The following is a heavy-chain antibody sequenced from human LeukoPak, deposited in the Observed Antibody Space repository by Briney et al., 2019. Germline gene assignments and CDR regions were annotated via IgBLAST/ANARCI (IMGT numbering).Heavy chain of an antibody. J-gene: IGHJ4*02. D-gene: IGHD4-17*01. CDR1: GGSISSGGYY. V-gene: IGHV4-30-2*01. Sequence: SQTLSLTCTVSGGSISSGGYYWSWIRQPPGKGLEWIGEINHSGSTNYNPSLKSRVTISVDTSKNQFSLKLSSVTAADTAVYYCARAYGGKLYYWGQGTLVTVSS. CDR2: INHSGST. CDR3: ARAYGGKLYY.